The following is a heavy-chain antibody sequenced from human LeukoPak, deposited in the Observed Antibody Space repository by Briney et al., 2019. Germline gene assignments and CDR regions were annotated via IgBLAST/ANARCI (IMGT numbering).Heavy chain of an antibody. D-gene: IGHD3-10*01. J-gene: IGHJ4*02. Sequence: GASVKVSFKASGFTFTSSTIQWVRQARGQRLEWIGWIVVGSGNTNYAQKFQERVIITRDLSTTTVYMELSSLSSEDTAVYYCAGTPWFGELALDYWGQGTLVTVSS. CDR1: GFTFTSST. V-gene: IGHV1-58*02. CDR3: AGTPWFGELALDY. CDR2: IVVGSGNT.